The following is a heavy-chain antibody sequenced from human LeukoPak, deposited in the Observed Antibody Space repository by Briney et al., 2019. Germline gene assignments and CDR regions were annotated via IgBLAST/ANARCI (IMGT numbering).Heavy chain of an antibody. J-gene: IGHJ4*02. CDR2: IIPIFGTA. V-gene: IGHV1-69*05. D-gene: IGHD2-2*01. Sequence: SVKVSCKASGYTFTSYGISWVRQAPGQGLEWMGGIIPIFGTANYAQKFQGRVTITTDESTSTAYMELSSLRSEDTAVYYCARIGYCSSTSCDGDYWGQGTLVTVSS. CDR1: GYTFTSYG. CDR3: ARIGYCSSTSCDGDY.